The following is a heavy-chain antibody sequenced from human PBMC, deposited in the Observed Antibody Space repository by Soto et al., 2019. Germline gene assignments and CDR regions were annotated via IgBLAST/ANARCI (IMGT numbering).Heavy chain of an antibody. CDR2: ISGYNANT. Sequence: ASVKVSCKASGYPFSSFGVTWVRQAPGQGLEWMGWISGYNANTNYAEKLQGRVSMTTDTSTTTAYMELWSLRSDDTAVYYCARGRKHSSSWYLVQHWGQGTLVTVSS. CDR3: ARGRKHSSSWYLVQH. D-gene: IGHD6-13*01. J-gene: IGHJ1*01. V-gene: IGHV1-18*01. CDR1: GYPFSSFG.